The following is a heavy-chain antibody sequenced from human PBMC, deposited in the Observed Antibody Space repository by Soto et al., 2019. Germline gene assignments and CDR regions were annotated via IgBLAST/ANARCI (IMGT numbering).Heavy chain of an antibody. V-gene: IGHV5-51*01. D-gene: IGHD6-19*01. CDR1: GYSFSTYW. CDR3: ARIRNAWSFDY. J-gene: IGHJ4*02. CDR2: IYPSDSDT. Sequence: PGESLKISCKGSGYSFSTYWIGWVSQMPGKGLEWMGIIYPSDSDTSYSPSFQGQVTISADKSISTAYLHWSSLKVSDTAMYYCARIRNAWSFDYWGQGTLVTVSS.